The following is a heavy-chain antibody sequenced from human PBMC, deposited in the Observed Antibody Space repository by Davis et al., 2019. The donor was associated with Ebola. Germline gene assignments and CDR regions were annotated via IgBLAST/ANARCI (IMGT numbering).Heavy chain of an antibody. Sequence: PSETLSLTCTVSGVSISRHYWSWIRQPPGKRLEWIGSIYYTGSAHYNSSLNSRVTISVDTSKNQFSLKLSSVTAADTAMYYCAERGGSVWGQGTLVTVSS. CDR3: AERGGSV. J-gene: IGHJ4*02. D-gene: IGHD3-16*01. CDR2: IYYTGSA. V-gene: IGHV4-59*11. CDR1: GVSISRHY.